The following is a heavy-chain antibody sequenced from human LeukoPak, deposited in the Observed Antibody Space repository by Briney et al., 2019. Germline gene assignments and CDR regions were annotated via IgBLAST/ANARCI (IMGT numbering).Heavy chain of an antibody. J-gene: IGHJ4*02. CDR3: ARGRDGYNYYFDY. D-gene: IGHD5-24*01. Sequence: GASVKVSCKASGGTFSSYAISWVRQAPGQGLEWMGGIIPIFGTANYAQKFQGRVTITTDESTSTAYMELSSLRFEDTAVYYCARGRDGYNYYFDYWGQGTLVTVSS. V-gene: IGHV1-69*05. CDR2: IIPIFGTA. CDR1: GGTFSSYA.